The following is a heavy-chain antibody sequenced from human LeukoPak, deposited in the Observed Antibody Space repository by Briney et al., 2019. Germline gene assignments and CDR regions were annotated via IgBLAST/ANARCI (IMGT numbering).Heavy chain of an antibody. CDR1: GASINSHY. D-gene: IGHD6-19*01. CDR3: ARRIAVAGQDYYYYGMDV. J-gene: IGHJ6*02. Sequence: SETLSLTCTVSGASINSHYWTWIRQPPGKGLEWIGYIYYSGSANYNPSLNGRVTISVDTSKKQFSLKLSSVTAADTAVYYCARRIAVAGQDYYYYGMDVWGQGTTVTVSS. V-gene: IGHV4-59*08. CDR2: IYYSGSA.